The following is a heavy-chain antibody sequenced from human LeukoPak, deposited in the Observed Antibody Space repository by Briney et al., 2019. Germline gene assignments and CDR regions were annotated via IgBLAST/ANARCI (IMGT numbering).Heavy chain of an antibody. V-gene: IGHV3-53*01. CDR1: GFTVSSND. CDR3: ARRAGAYSHPYDY. Sequence: PGGSLRLSCAASGFTVSSNDMSWVRQAPGKGLEWVSVLYNGGRTFYAASVKGRFTISRDNSKNTLYLQMNSLRGEDTAVYYCARRAGAYSHPYDYWGQGTLVTVSS. J-gene: IGHJ4*02. D-gene: IGHD4/OR15-4a*01. CDR2: LYNGGRT.